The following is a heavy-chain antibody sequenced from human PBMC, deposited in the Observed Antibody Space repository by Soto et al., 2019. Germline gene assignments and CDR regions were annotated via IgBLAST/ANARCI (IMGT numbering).Heavy chain of an antibody. D-gene: IGHD2-2*01. J-gene: IGHJ5*02. CDR2: IDPSDSYT. V-gene: IGHV5-10-1*01. Sequence: GAYLKLSGQGSGCTITTYWIGGVLQMPGKGLEWMGRIDPSDSYTNYSPSFQGHVTISADKSISTAYLQWSSLKASDTAIYYCATHPGAPAALDPWGQGTLVTVSS. CDR1: GCTITTYW. CDR3: ATHPGAPAALDP.